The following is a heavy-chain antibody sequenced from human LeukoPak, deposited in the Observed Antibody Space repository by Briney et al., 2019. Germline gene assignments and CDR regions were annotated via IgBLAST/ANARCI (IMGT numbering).Heavy chain of an antibody. Sequence: SETLSLTCTVSLGSISSGGYYWSWIRQHPGKGLEWIGYIYYSGSTYYNPSLKSRVTISVDTSKNQFSLKLSSVTAADTAVYYCARTIVGLYYFDYWGQGTRVTVSS. CDR2: IYYSGST. V-gene: IGHV4-31*03. CDR1: LGSISSGGYY. D-gene: IGHD1-26*01. CDR3: ARTIVGLYYFDY. J-gene: IGHJ4*02.